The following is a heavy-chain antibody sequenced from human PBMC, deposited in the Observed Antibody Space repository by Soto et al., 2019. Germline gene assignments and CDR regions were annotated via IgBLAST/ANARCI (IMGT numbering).Heavy chain of an antibody. CDR2: IFWDGDR. J-gene: IGHJ5*02. CDR1: GFSISTSGVG. CDR3: VRQRNWFDP. Sequence: QITLKESGPTLVKPTQTLTLTCTVSGFSISTSGVGVGCVRQPPGKALEWLAVIFWDGDRRYSPPLQTRLTITRDMSRNQVVLTTTDMDPVDTATYYCVRQRNWFDPWGQGTLVTVSS. V-gene: IGHV2-5*02.